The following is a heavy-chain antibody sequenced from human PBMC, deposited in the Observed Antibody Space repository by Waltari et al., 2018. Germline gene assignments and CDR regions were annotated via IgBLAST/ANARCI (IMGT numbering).Heavy chain of an antibody. CDR3: ATAMIAAAGTGYYGMDV. Sequence: QVQLVQSGAEVKKPGASVKVSCKVSGYTLTELSMHWVRQAPGKGLEWMGGFDPEDGETIYEQKFQGRVTMTEDTSTDTAYMELSSLRSEDTAVYYCATAMIAAAGTGYYGMDVWGQGTTVTVSS. D-gene: IGHD6-13*01. J-gene: IGHJ6*02. CDR1: GYTLTELS. CDR2: FDPEDGET. V-gene: IGHV1-24*01.